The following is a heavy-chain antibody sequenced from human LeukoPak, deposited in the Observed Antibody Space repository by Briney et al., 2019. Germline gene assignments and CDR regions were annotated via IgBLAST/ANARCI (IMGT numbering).Heavy chain of an antibody. CDR2: FDPEDGET. D-gene: IGHD3-3*01. CDR3: AREVRPEWGHQAPSDY. V-gene: IGHV1-24*01. J-gene: IGHJ4*02. CDR1: GYTLTELS. Sequence: GASVKVSCKVSGYTLTELSMHWVRQAPGKGLEWMGGFDPEDGETIYAQKFQGRVTMTEDTSADTAYMELSSLRSEDTAVYYCAREVRPEWGHQAPSDYWGQGILVTVSS.